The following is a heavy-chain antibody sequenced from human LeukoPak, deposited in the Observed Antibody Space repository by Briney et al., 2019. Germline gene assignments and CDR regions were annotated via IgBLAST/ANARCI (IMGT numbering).Heavy chain of an antibody. CDR2: ISPNRGDT. CDR3: VTLGVTNFDY. Sequence: GASVTVSCKASGYTFTGYLMHWVRQAPGQGLEWMGWISPNRGDTKYAQKFQGRVTLTRDTSISTAYMELSRLRSDDTAVYYCVTLGVTNFDYWGQGTLVTVSS. J-gene: IGHJ4*02. V-gene: IGHV1-2*02. CDR1: GYTFTGYL. D-gene: IGHD1-26*01.